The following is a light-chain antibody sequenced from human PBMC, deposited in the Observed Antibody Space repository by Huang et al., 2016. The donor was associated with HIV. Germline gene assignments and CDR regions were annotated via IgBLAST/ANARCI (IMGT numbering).Light chain of an antibody. CDR3: QQYNKWPLT. CDR2: GAS. V-gene: IGKV3-15*01. Sequence: EIVMTQSPATLSVSPGERATLSCRASQSVGSNVAWYQQKSGQAPGVLIYGASTRASGIPARFSGSGSGKEFTLTISSLQSEDFAVYYCQQYNKWPLTFGGGTKVEIK. J-gene: IGKJ4*01. CDR1: QSVGSN.